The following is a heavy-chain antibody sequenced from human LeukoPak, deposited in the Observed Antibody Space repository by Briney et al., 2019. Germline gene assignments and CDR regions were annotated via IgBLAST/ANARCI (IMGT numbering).Heavy chain of an antibody. CDR2: ISHSGAT. CDR3: ARLLRTDGIDY. Sequence: SETLSLICTVSDYSFSSAYYWGWIRQPPGMGLEWIGSISHSGATFYNPSLKSRVTLSVDTSKNQFSLNLSSVTAADTAVYYCARLLRTDGIDYWGQGTLVTVSS. CDR1: DYSFSSAYY. J-gene: IGHJ4*02. V-gene: IGHV4-38-2*02. D-gene: IGHD3/OR15-3a*01.